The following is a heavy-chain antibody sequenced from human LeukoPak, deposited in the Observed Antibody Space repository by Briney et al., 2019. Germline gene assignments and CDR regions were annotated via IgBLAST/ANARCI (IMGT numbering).Heavy chain of an antibody. V-gene: IGHV3-23*01. J-gene: IGHJ4*02. CDR3: AKDHNNRRSDVLRYFDY. D-gene: IGHD4-17*01. CDR2: ISGSGGST. CDR1: GFTFSSYG. Sequence: GGSLRLSCAASGFTFSSYGMSWVRQAPGKGLEWVSTISGSGGSTYYADSVKGRSAISRDNSKTTLYLQMNSLRAEDSAVYYCAKDHNNRRSDVLRYFDYWGQGTLVTVST.